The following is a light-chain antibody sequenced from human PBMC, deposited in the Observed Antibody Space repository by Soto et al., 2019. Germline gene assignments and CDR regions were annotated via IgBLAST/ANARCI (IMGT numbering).Light chain of an antibody. CDR2: DAS. Sequence: EIVMTQSPATLSVSPGERATLCCRASQSVSSNLAWYQQKPGQTPRLLIYDASTRATDIPARFSGSGSGTEFTLTISSLQPEDSATYYCRQHNSFPITFGQGARLEIK. J-gene: IGKJ5*01. V-gene: IGKV3-15*01. CDR1: QSVSSN. CDR3: RQHNSFPIT.